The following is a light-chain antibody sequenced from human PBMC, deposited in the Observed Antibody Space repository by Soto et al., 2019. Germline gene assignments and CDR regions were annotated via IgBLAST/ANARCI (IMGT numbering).Light chain of an antibody. J-gene: IGKJ1*01. CDR3: QPFGGSWT. Sequence: EIVLTQSPGSLSLSPGERATLSCRASQSVSSNNLVWYQQKPGQAPRLLIYAASSRATGIPDRFSGSGSVTVFTLTIGRLETEEFSVYQCQPFGGSWTFGQGTKVEI. CDR2: AAS. CDR1: QSVSSNN. V-gene: IGKV3-20*01.